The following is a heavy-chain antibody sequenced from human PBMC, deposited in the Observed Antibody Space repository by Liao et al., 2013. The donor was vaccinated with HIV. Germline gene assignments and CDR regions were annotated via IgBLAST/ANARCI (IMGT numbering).Heavy chain of an antibody. CDR2: IYYSGST. D-gene: IGHD3-10*01. Sequence: QLQLQESGPGLVKPSETLSLTCTVSGGSISSSSYYWGWIRQPPGKGLEWIGSIYYSGSTYYNPSLKSRVTISVDTSKNQFSLKLSSVTAADTAVYYCARDIASGWFGELSPGYFDYWGQGNPGHRLL. J-gene: IGHJ4*02. V-gene: IGHV4-39*07. CDR3: ARDIASGWFGELSPGYFDY. CDR1: GGSISSSSYY.